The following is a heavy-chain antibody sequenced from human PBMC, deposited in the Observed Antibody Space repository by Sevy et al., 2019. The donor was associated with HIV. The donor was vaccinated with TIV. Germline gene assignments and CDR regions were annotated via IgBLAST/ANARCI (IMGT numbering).Heavy chain of an antibody. CDR1: GFTFSSYA. J-gene: IGHJ6*02. D-gene: IGHD1-26*01. Sequence: GGSLRLSCAASGFTFSSYAMSWVRQAPGKGLEWVALISHDGINEYYADSVKGRFTISRDNSKNTVYLEMNSLRNEDTAIYFCANAYSGSYSHSYLYALDVWGQGTTVTVSS. CDR2: ISHDGINE. V-gene: IGHV3-30*18. CDR3: ANAYSGSYSHSYLYALDV.